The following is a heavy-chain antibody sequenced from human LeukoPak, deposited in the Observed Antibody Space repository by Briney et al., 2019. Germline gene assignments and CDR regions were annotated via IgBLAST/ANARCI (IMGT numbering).Heavy chain of an antibody. V-gene: IGHV4-59*01. D-gene: IGHD3-9*01. Sequence: SETLPLTCTVSGGSISSFFRSWIRQPPGKGLEWIGYVHSSGSTKYNPSLKSRLIISVDMSKNQFSLKLRSVSVADTAVYYCARLAPGNYDILTGDPKVVFDYWGQGALVTVSS. CDR1: GGSISSFF. CDR2: VHSSGST. CDR3: ARLAPGNYDILTGDPKVVFDY. J-gene: IGHJ4*02.